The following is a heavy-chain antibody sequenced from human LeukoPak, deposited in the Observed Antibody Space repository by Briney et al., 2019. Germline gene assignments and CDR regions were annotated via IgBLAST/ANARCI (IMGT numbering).Heavy chain of an antibody. V-gene: IGHV3-23*01. J-gene: IGHJ4*02. D-gene: IGHD2-15*01. Sequence: GGSLRLSCAASGFTFSSYGMSWVRQAPGEGLEWVSAISGSGGSTYYADSVKGRFTISRDNSKNTLYLQMNSLRAEDTAVYYCAKDEGWFTYYFDYWGQGTLVTVSS. CDR3: AKDEGWFTYYFDY. CDR2: ISGSGGST. CDR1: GFTFSSYG.